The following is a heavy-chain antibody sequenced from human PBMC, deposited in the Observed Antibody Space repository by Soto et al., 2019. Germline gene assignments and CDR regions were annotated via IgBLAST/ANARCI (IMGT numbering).Heavy chain of an antibody. Sequence: QVQLVQSGAEVKKPGSSVRVSCKASGATLDTFINYGITWVRQAPGQGLEWMGGIIPVFGTANHAKKFQGKVTISAEEPTRIVNMELSSLRSEDTAEYYCATGAATKILVLMYDALEIWGQGTMVTVSS. CDR2: IIPVFGTA. CDR1: GATLDTFINYG. D-gene: IGHD5-12*01. J-gene: IGHJ3*02. V-gene: IGHV1-69*12. CDR3: ATGAATKILVLMYDALEI.